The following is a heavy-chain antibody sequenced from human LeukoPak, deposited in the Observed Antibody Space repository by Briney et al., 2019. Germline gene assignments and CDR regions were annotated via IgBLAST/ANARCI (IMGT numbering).Heavy chain of an antibody. CDR3: ARIGMDDPITKITMVRGGSIDY. J-gene: IGHJ4*02. Sequence: ASETLSLTCAVYGGSFSGYYWSWIRQPPGKGLEWIGEINHSGSTNYNPSLKSRVTISVDTPKNQFSLKLSSVTAADTAVYYCARIGMDDPITKITMVRGGSIDYWGQGTLVTVSS. CDR1: GGSFSGYY. V-gene: IGHV4-34*01. D-gene: IGHD3-10*01. CDR2: INHSGST.